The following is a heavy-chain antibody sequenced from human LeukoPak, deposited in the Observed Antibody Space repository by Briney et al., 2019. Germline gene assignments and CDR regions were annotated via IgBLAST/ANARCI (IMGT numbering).Heavy chain of an antibody. CDR3: ARWGRPNLDY. D-gene: IGHD7-27*01. J-gene: IGHJ4*02. CDR2: ISDSGST. V-gene: IGHV4-59*01. CDR1: GGSIRGYS. Sequence: PSETLSLTCTVSGGSIRGYSWSWLRQPPGKGLEWIGYISDSGSTYYNPSLKTRITISLDMSKNQFSLKLSSATAADTAVYYCARWGRPNLDYWGQGTLVTVSS.